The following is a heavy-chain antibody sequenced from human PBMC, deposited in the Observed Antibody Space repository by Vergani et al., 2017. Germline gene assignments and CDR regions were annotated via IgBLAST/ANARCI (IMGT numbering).Heavy chain of an antibody. J-gene: IGHJ4*02. CDR2: IGKDGINT. V-gene: IGHV3-30*02. CDR1: GFTSTIFG. Sequence: QVQLVESAGGVVQPGGSLRLSCAASGFTSTIFGMHWTRKAPGKGLEWLAYIGKDGINTRYRDAVKGRFTVSRDNSKDILYLQMDSLRSEDTALYYCAKYLRDSTDGLPDSWGPGTLVIVSS. D-gene: IGHD2-21*02. CDR3: AKYLRDSTDGLPDS.